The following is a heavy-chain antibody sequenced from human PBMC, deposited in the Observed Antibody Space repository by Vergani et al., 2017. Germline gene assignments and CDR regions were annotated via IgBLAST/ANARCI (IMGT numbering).Heavy chain of an antibody. D-gene: IGHD3-3*01. CDR3: YDDFWAGYESVDV. J-gene: IGHJ6*04. Sequence: EVQLVESGGDLVQPGGSLTLSCAASGFTFSGSAMHWVRQTPGKGLEWIGRIRDKTYNYATAYAVSVKGRFIISRDDSKKTAYLQMDRPTNEDTADYDCYDDFWAGYESVDVWGKGTTVTVSS. V-gene: IGHV3-73*02. CDR1: GFTFSGSA. CDR2: IRDKTYNYAT.